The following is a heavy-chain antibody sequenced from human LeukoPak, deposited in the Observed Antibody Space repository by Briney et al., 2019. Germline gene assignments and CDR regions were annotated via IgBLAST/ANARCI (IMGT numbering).Heavy chain of an antibody. CDR2: IIPIFGTA. CDR1: GYTFTSYG. J-gene: IGHJ5*02. Sequence: ASVKVSCKASGYTFTSYGISWVRQAPGQGLEWMGGIIPIFGTANYAQKFQGRVTITTDESTSTAYMELSSLRSEDTAVYYCARANLYDSSGYYYNNWFDPWGQGTLVTVSS. D-gene: IGHD3-22*01. CDR3: ARANLYDSSGYYYNNWFDP. V-gene: IGHV1-69*05.